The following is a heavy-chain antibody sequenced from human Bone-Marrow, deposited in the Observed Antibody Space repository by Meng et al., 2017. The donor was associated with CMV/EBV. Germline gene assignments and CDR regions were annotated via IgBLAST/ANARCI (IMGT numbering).Heavy chain of an antibody. Sequence: GESLKISCAASGFTFSSYGMHWVRQAPGKGLEWVTVIWYDGSNKYYADSVKGRFTISRDNSKNTLYLQMNSLRGEDTAVYYCPKSSSTPGFFYGMDVWGQGTTVTVSS. J-gene: IGHJ6*02. CDR1: GFTFSSYG. CDR3: PKSSSTPGFFYGMDV. CDR2: IWYDGSNK. V-gene: IGHV3-33*03. D-gene: IGHD2-2*01.